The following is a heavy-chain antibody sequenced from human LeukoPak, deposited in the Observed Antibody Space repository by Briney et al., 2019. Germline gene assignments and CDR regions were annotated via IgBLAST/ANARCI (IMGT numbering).Heavy chain of an antibody. Sequence: GGSLRLSCAASGFIFDHYTMHWVRQAPGKGLEWVSLISWDGGSTYYADSVKGRFTISRDNSKNTLYLQMNSLRAEDTAVYYCAKDLCSNSSFDYWGQGTLVTVSS. CDR1: GFIFDHYT. J-gene: IGHJ4*02. CDR3: AKDLCSNSSFDY. V-gene: IGHV3-43*01. D-gene: IGHD2-2*01. CDR2: ISWDGGST.